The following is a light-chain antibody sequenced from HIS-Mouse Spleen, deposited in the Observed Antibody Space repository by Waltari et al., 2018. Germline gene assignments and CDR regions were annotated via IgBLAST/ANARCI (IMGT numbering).Light chain of an antibody. V-gene: IGLV3-21*03. Sequence: SHVLTQPPSVSVAPGKTVRITCGGNNMGSKSGDWYQQKPGQAPVLVVYDDSDRPSGIPERFSGSNSGNTATLTISRVEAGDEADYYCQVWDSSSDHVVFGGGTKLTVL. J-gene: IGLJ2*01. CDR2: DDS. CDR1: NMGSKS. CDR3: QVWDSSSDHVV.